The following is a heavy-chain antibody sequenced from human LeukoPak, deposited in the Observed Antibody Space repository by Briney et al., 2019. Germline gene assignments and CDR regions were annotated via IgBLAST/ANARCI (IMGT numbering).Heavy chain of an antibody. J-gene: IGHJ4*02. CDR1: GGSISSGGYY. Sequence: SETLSLTCTVSGGSISSGGYYWSWIRQHPRKGLEWIGYIYYSGSTYYSPSLKSRVTISVDTSKNQFSLKLSSVTAADTAVYYCARTGSYRVLDYWGQGTLVTVSS. CDR3: ARTGSYRVLDY. V-gene: IGHV4-31*03. CDR2: IYYSGST. D-gene: IGHD1-26*01.